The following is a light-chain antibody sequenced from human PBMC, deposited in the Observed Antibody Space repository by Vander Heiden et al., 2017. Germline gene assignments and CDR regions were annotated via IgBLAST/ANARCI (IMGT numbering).Light chain of an antibody. Sequence: QSALTQPRSVSGPPGQSVIISSTGSSSNGGGYNDDCWYQQPPGKPTKVILDDVTKRPAGVRRLSSATSCGNAAPLTIAVHRAEDDADYYCSSDAGRFTVVFGGGTKLTVL. V-gene: IGLV2-11*01. CDR3: SSDAGRFTVV. J-gene: IGLJ2*01. CDR1: SSNGGGYND. CDR2: DVT.